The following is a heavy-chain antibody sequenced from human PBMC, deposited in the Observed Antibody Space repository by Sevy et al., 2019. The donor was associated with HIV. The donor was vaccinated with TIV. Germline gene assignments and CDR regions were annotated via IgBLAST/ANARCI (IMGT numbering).Heavy chain of an antibody. J-gene: IGHJ6*02. CDR1: GGSISSSSYY. CDR3: ARSVPVRGAPIYYYYGMDV. V-gene: IGHV4-39*07. D-gene: IGHD3-10*01. CDR2: IYYSGST. Sequence: SETLSLTCTVSGGSISSSSYYWGWIRQPPGKGLEWIGNIYYSGSTYYNPSLQSRVTISVDTSKNQFSLKLSSVTAADTAVYYCARSVPVRGAPIYYYYGMDVWGQGTTVTVSS.